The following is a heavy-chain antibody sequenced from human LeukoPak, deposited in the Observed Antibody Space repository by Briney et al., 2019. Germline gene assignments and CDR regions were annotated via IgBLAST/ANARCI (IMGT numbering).Heavy chain of an antibody. J-gene: IGHJ4*02. Sequence: GASVKVSCKASGYTFTSYGISWVRQAPGQGLEWMGWISAYNGNTNYAQKLQGRVTMTTDTSTSTAYMELRSLRSDDTAVYYCARWGSYGWGSYRYRDGDYWGQGTLVTVSS. D-gene: IGHD3-16*02. CDR3: ARWGSYGWGSYRYRDGDY. CDR1: GYTFTSYG. V-gene: IGHV1-18*04. CDR2: ISAYNGNT.